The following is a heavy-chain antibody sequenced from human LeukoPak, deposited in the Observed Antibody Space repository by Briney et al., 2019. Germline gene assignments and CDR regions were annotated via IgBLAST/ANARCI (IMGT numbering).Heavy chain of an antibody. CDR1: GFTFDDYA. CDR2: ISWYSGNI. J-gene: IGHJ4*02. CDR3: AKGDQYSSGWYSNFDY. V-gene: IGHV3-9*01. D-gene: IGHD6-19*01. Sequence: PGGSLTLSCAASGFTFDDYAIHWVRQAPARGLEWVSGISWYSGNIVYAASVKGRFPISRDNAKNSLYLQMNSLRAEDAGLLYFAKGDQYSSGWYSNFDYWGQGTLVTVSS.